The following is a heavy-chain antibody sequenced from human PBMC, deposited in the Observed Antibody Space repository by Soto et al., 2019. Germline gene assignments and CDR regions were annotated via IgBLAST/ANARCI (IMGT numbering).Heavy chain of an antibody. D-gene: IGHD6-13*01. V-gene: IGHV1-69*01. CDR1: GGTFTSTA. CDR3: ASSAGLDHLLNYYGLNV. CDR2: IIPVLGTP. Sequence: QVLLVQSSAEVKKPGSSVKVSCKASGGTFTSTAFSWVRQAPGQGLEWMGGIIPVLGTPNYAQRFQARLTVTAEASKTTVHMELSSLRSDDTAVYYCASSAGLDHLLNYYGLNVWGQGTTVTVSS. J-gene: IGHJ6*02.